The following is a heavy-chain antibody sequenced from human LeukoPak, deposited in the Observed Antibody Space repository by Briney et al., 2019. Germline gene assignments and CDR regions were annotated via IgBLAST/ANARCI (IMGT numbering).Heavy chain of an antibody. D-gene: IGHD2-21*02. CDR3: AREAYCGGDCYSGFDY. J-gene: IGHJ4*02. CDR1: GGSISSYF. Sequence: SETLSLTCTVSGGSISSYFWSWIWQPPGKGLEWIGYIYDSGSTNYNPSLKSRVTISVDTSKNRFSLKLSSVTAADTAVYYCAREAYCGGDCYSGFDYWGQGTLVTVSS. V-gene: IGHV4-59*01. CDR2: IYDSGST.